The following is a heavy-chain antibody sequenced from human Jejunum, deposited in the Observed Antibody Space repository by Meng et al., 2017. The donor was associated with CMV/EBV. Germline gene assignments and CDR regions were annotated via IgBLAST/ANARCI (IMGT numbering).Heavy chain of an antibody. V-gene: IGHV3-33*03. CDR1: GISINTYG. CDR3: VGHQGGPREGVRLV. D-gene: IGHD3-10*01. CDR2: IWNDGSLK. J-gene: IGHJ4*02. Sequence: SGISINTYGMHWVRQAPGKGLEWVAFIWNDGSLKYTGDIVKGRFIVSRDNSKNTVFLQMNSVRVEDTAVYYCVGHQGGPREGVRLVWGQGTLVTVSS.